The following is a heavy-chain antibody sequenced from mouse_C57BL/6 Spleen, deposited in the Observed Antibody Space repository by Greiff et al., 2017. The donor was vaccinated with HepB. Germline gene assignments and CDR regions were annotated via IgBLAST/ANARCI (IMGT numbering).Heavy chain of an antibody. CDR3: ARPKTGTDYYAMDY. J-gene: IGHJ4*01. D-gene: IGHD4-1*01. CDR2: IYPGSGST. V-gene: IGHV1-55*01. CDR1: GYTFTSYW. Sequence: VQLQQPGAELVKPGASVKMSCKASGYTFTSYWITWVKQRPGQGLEWIGDIYPGSGSTNYNEKFKSKATLTVDTSSSTAYMQLSSLTSEDSAVYYCARPKTGTDYYAMDYWGQGTSVTVSS.